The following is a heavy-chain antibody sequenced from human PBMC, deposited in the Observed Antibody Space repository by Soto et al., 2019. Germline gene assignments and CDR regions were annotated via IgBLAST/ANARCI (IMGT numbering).Heavy chain of an antibody. CDR2: LYYSRNT. CDR3: AGPKEYCSSGSCYPDGFDY. D-gene: IGHD2-15*01. V-gene: IGHV4-39*01. J-gene: IGHJ4*02. CDR1: GGSISSSSYY. Sequence: QLQLQESGPGLVKPSETLSLTCTVSGGSISSSSYYWGWIRQPPGKGLEWIGTLYYSRNTYYNPSLKSRATISVDTSKNQFSLKLSSVTAADTAVYYCAGPKEYCSSGSCYPDGFDYWGQGTLVAVSS.